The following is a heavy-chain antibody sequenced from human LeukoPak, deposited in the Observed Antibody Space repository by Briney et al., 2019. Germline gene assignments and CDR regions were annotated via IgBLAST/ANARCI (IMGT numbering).Heavy chain of an antibody. V-gene: IGHV3-9*01. CDR2: ISWNSGSI. Sequence: GGSLRLSCAASGFTFDDYAMHWVRQAPGKGLEWVSGISWNSGSIGYADSVKGRFTISRDNAKNSLYLQMSSLRAEDTAVYYCARDRWRGGNYYFDYWGQGALVTVSS. D-gene: IGHD4-23*01. CDR3: ARDRWRGGNYYFDY. CDR1: GFTFDDYA. J-gene: IGHJ4*02.